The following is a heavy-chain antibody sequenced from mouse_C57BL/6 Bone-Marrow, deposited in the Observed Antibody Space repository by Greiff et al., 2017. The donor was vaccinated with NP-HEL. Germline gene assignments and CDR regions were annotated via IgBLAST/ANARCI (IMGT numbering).Heavy chain of an antibody. D-gene: IGHD2-4*01. V-gene: IGHV1-42*01. J-gene: IGHJ1*03. Sequence: EVQLQQSGPELVKPGASVKISCKASGYSFTGYYMNWVKQSPEKSLEWIGEINPSTGGTTYNQKFKAKATLTVDKSSSTAYMQLKSLTSEDSAVYYCARIDYDYGGWYFDVWGTGTTVTVSS. CDR1: GYSFTGYY. CDR3: ARIDYDYGGWYFDV. CDR2: INPSTGGT.